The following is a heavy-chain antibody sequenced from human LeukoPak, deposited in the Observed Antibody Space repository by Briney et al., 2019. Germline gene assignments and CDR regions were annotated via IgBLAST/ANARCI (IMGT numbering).Heavy chain of an antibody. J-gene: IGHJ6*04. CDR3: ARDGGTMVRRAMDV. V-gene: IGHV4-39*07. Sequence: SETLSLTCAVSGGSISSSSYYWGWIRQPPGKGLEWIGSIYYSGSTYYNPSLKSRVTISVDTSKNQFSLKLSSVTAADTAVYYCARDGGTMVRRAMDVWGKGTTVTVSS. CDR1: GGSISSSSYY. CDR2: IYYSGST. D-gene: IGHD3-10*01.